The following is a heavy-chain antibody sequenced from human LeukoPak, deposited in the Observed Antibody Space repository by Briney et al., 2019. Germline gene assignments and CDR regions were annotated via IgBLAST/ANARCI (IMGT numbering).Heavy chain of an antibody. V-gene: IGHV3-23*01. D-gene: IGHD6-6*01. CDR3: ARHRSSWLIDY. CDR2: ISDSGGNT. Sequence: PGGSLRLSCAASGFTFNSYAMSWVRQAPWERLQWVSGISDSGGNTYYADSVRGRFTISRDNSKNTLYLQMNSLRAKDTAVYYCARHRSSWLIDYWGQGTLATVSS. J-gene: IGHJ4*02. CDR1: GFTFNSYA.